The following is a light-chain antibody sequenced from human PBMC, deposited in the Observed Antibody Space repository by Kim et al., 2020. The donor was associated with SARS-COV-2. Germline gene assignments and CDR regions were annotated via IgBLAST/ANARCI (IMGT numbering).Light chain of an antibody. CDR1: RSNVGGYNY. J-gene: IGLJ3*02. CDR2: DVN. CDR3: SSYAGRSWV. Sequence: QSDLTQPRSVSGSPGQSVTISCTGSRSNVGGYNYVSWYQQYPGKAPKFMIYDVNKRPSGVPDRFSGSKSGNTASLTISGLQAEDEAYYYCSSYAGRSWVFGGGTQLTVL. V-gene: IGLV2-11*01.